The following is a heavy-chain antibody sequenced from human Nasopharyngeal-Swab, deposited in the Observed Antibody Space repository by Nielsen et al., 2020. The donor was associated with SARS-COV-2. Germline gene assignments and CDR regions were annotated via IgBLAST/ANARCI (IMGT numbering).Heavy chain of an antibody. CDR2: ISGSGGST. V-gene: IGHV3-23*01. D-gene: IGHD3-10*01. J-gene: IGHJ6*03. CDR1: GFTFSGYA. CDR3: AKASGYIGELLYYYYYMDV. Sequence: GGSLRLSCAASGFTFSGYAMSWVRQAPGKGLEWVSAISGSGGSTYYADSVKGRFTISRDNSKNTLYLQMNSLRAEDTAVYYCAKASGYIGELLYYYYYMDVWGKGTTVTVSS.